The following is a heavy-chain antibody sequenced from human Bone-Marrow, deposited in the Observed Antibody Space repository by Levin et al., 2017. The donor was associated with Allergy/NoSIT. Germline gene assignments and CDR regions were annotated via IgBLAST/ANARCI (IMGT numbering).Heavy chain of an antibody. CDR1: GYTFTGHY. J-gene: IGHJ3*02. CDR2: VNPDSGAT. CDR3: AREPPHSRGWYGYAFDI. V-gene: IGHV1-2*02. Sequence: ASVKVSCKASGYTFTGHYIHWVRQAPGQGLEWMGWVNPDSGATSYVEKFQGRVTMTRDTSISTAFMELSSLRSDDTAVFYCAREPPHSRGWYGYAFDIWGQGTMVTVSS. D-gene: IGHD6-19*01.